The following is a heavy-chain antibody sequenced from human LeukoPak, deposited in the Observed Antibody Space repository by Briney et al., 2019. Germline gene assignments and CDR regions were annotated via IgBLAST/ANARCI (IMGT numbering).Heavy chain of an antibody. J-gene: IGHJ4*02. D-gene: IGHD6-19*01. Sequence: ASVKVSCKASGYTFTSYGISWVRQAPGQGLEWMGWISAYNGNTNYAQKLQGRVTMTTDTSTSTAYMELRSLRSDDTAVYYCARDRRAYSSGWHYFDYWGQGTLVTVSS. CDR2: ISAYNGNT. V-gene: IGHV1-18*01. CDR3: ARDRRAYSSGWHYFDY. CDR1: GYTFTSYG.